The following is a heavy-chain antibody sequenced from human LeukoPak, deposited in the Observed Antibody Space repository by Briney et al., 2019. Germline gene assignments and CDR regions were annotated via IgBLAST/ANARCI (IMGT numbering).Heavy chain of an antibody. Sequence: ASVKVSCKASGYTFTSYYMHWVRQAPGQGLEWMGIINPSGGSTSYAQKFQGRVTMTRDTSTSTVYMGLSSLRSEDTAVYYCAGIRDGYNDAYDIWGQGTMVTVSS. CDR2: INPSGGST. CDR3: AGIRDGYNDAYDI. V-gene: IGHV1-46*01. D-gene: IGHD5-24*01. CDR1: GYTFTSYY. J-gene: IGHJ3*02.